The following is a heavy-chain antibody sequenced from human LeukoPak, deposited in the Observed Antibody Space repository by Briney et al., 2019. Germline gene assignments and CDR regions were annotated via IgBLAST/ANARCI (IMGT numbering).Heavy chain of an antibody. V-gene: IGHV3-30*03. J-gene: IGHJ6*02. CDR1: GFTFSSYG. CDR3: ARETYSDYYYYYGMDV. D-gene: IGHD4-17*01. Sequence: GGSLRLSCAASGFTFSSYGMHWVRQAPGKGLEWVAVISYDGSNKYYADSVKGRFTISRGNSKNTLYLQMNSLRAEDTAVYYCARETYSDYYYYYGMDVWGQGTTVTVSS. CDR2: ISYDGSNK.